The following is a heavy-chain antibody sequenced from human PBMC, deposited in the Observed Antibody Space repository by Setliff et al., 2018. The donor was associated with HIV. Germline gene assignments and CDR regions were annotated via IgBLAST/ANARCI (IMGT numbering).Heavy chain of an antibody. D-gene: IGHD2-2*02. V-gene: IGHV4-4*07. J-gene: IGHJ3*01. CDR1: GDSMNTYY. CDR3: ARVFPPIRGAPFGTPPGAFDL. Sequence: SETLSLTCIVSGDSMNTYYWSWIRQPDGKGPEWIGRIHASGSTIYNPSLRSRVTMSVDTSTNEFSLKLSSVTAADTAVYYCARVFPPIRGAPFGTPPGAFDLWGHGTMVTVSS. CDR2: IHASGST.